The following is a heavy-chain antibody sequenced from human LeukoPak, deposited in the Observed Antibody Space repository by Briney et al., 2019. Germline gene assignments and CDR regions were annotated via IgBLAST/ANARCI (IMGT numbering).Heavy chain of an antibody. CDR1: GFTFEYYA. CDR3: AKDDYNDPHYMDV. Sequence: PGRSLRLSCAASGFTFEYYAMHWVRQAPGKGLEWVSGISWNSDSIVYADSVKGRFTISRGNAKNSLFLQMNSLRSEDTALYYCAKDDYNDPHYMDVWGKGTTVTVSS. J-gene: IGHJ6*03. CDR2: ISWNSDSI. V-gene: IGHV3-9*01. D-gene: IGHD4-11*01.